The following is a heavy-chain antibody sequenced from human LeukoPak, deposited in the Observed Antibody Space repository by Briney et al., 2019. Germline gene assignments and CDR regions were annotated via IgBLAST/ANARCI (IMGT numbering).Heavy chain of an antibody. V-gene: IGHV4-4*02. CDR2: IYHSGST. CDR1: GGSISSSNW. J-gene: IGHJ4*02. Sequence: PSETLSLTCAVSGGSISSSNWWSWVRQPPGKGLEWIGEIYHSGSTNYNPSLKSRVTISVDKSKNQFSLKLSSVTAADTAVYYFARESYYYGSGSYYTLDYWGQGTLVTVSS. CDR3: ARESYYYGSGSYYTLDY. D-gene: IGHD3-10*01.